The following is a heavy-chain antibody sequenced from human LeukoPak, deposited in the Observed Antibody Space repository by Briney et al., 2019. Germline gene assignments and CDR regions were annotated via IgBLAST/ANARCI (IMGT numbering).Heavy chain of an antibody. J-gene: IGHJ4*02. D-gene: IGHD3-3*01. CDR2: IYTSGST. CDR1: GGSISSGSYY. Sequence: SETLSLTCTVSGGSISSGSYYWSWIRQPAGKGLEWIGRIYTSGSTNYNPSLKSRVSIPVDTSKNQFSLKLSSVTAADTAVYYCARDGGYDFWSGLFDYWGQGTLVTVSS. V-gene: IGHV4-61*02. CDR3: ARDGGYDFWSGLFDY.